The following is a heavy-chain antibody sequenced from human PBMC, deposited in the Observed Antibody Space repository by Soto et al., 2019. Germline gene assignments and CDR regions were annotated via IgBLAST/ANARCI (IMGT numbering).Heavy chain of an antibody. V-gene: IGHV4-31*03. CDR3: ARESRYSYGYSTYYYGMDV. CDR2: IYYSGST. J-gene: IGHJ6*02. Sequence: SETLSLTCTVSGGSISSGGYYWSWIRQHPGKGLEWIGYIYYSGSTYYNPSLKSRVTISVDTSKNQFSLKLSSVTAADTAVYYCARESRYSYGYSTYYYGMDVWGQGTTVTVSS. CDR1: GGSISSGGYY. D-gene: IGHD5-18*01.